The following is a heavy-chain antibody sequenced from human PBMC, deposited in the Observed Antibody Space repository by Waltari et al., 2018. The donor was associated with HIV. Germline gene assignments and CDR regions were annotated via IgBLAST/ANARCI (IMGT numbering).Heavy chain of an antibody. CDR1: GFTFSDYY. CDR3: ASRGVWCSAISCYGL. V-gene: IGHV3-11*01. J-gene: IGHJ4*01. CDR2: ISTTGSAI. Sequence: QVQLVESGGNLVNPGGSLRLSCAASGFTFSDYYMSWIRQAPGKGLDWISYISTTGSAIYYADSVKGRFTISRDNSKNSLYLQMNNLRAEDTAVYFCASRGVWCSAISCYGLWGHGTLVTVSS. D-gene: IGHD2-15*01.